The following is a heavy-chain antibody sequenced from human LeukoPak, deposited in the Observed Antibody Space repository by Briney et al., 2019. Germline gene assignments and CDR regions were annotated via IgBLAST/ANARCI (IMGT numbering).Heavy chain of an antibody. Sequence: GGSLRLSCAASGFYFANYAMSWVRQAPGKGLEWVSATVGGGSPNTYHADSVKGRFTISRDNSKNTLYLQMNSLRAEDTAEYYCAKDLFGYGDYPGAFDIWGQGTMVIVSS. V-gene: IGHV3-23*01. J-gene: IGHJ3*02. CDR2: TVGGGSPNT. D-gene: IGHD4-17*01. CDR3: AKDLFGYGDYPGAFDI. CDR1: GFYFANYA.